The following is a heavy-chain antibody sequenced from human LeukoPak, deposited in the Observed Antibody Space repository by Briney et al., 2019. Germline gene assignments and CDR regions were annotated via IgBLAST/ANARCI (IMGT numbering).Heavy chain of an antibody. CDR2: IWYDGSNK. J-gene: IGHJ4*02. CDR1: GFTFSSYG. V-gene: IGHV3-33*01. Sequence: GRSLRLSCAASGFTFSSYGMHWVRQAPGKGLEWVAVIWYDGSNKYYADSVKGRFTISRDNSKNTLYPQMNSLRAEDTAVYYCARDQGYSSGWYPEPDYWGQGTLVTVSS. D-gene: IGHD6-19*01. CDR3: ARDQGYSSGWYPEPDY.